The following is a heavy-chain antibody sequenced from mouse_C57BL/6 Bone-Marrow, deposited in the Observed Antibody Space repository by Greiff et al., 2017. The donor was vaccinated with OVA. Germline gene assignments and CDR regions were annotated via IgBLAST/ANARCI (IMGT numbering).Heavy chain of an antibody. D-gene: IGHD1-1*01. Sequence: DVQLVESGAELVRPGASVKLSCTASGFNIKDYYMHWVKQRPEQGLEWIGRIDPEDGDTEYAPKFQGKATMTADTSSNTAYLQLSSLTSEDTAVYYCSPYYYGSRAWFAYWGQGTLVTVSA. V-gene: IGHV14-1*01. CDR3: SPYYYGSRAWFAY. J-gene: IGHJ3*01. CDR2: IDPEDGDT. CDR1: GFNIKDYY.